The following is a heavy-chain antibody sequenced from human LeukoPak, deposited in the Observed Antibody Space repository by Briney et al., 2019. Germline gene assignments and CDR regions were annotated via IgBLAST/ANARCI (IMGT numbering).Heavy chain of an antibody. Sequence: GGTLRLSCAASGFTFTKYGMIWVRQAPGKGLEWISAISATGGRTYYADSVKGRFTISRDNSYNTLYLQMNNLRADDTAVYYCAKSNGYGLVDIWGQGTMVTVSS. CDR2: ISATGGRT. J-gene: IGHJ3*02. CDR1: GFTFTKYG. D-gene: IGHD3-10*01. V-gene: IGHV3-23*01. CDR3: AKSNGYGLVDI.